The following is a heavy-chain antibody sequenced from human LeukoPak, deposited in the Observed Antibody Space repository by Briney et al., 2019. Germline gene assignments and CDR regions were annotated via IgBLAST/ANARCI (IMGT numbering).Heavy chain of an antibody. V-gene: IGHV3-15*01. CDR1: GFTFSNVW. CDR3: TTANFLLEWLSSYYYYYGMDV. Sequence: PGGSLRLSCAASGFTFSNVWMSWVRQAPGKGLEWVGRIKSKTDGGTTDYAAPVKGRFTISRDDSKNTLYLQMNSLKTEDTAVYYCTTANFLLEWLSSYYYYYGMDVWGQGTTVTVSS. D-gene: IGHD3-3*01. J-gene: IGHJ6*02. CDR2: IKSKTDGGTT.